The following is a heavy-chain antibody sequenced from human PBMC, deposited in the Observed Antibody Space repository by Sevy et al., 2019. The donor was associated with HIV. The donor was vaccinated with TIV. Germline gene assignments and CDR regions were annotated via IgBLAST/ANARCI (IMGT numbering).Heavy chain of an antibody. CDR3: AREDTVGGQSDP. Sequence: SETLSLTCTVSGGSISSGDYYWSWIRQPPGKGLEWIGYIYYSGSTYYNPSLKSRVTISVDTSKNQFSLKLSSVTAADTAVYYCAREDTVGGQSDPWGQGTLVTVSS. D-gene: IGHD5-12*01. J-gene: IGHJ5*02. CDR2: IYYSGST. CDR1: GGSISSGDYY. V-gene: IGHV4-30-4*01.